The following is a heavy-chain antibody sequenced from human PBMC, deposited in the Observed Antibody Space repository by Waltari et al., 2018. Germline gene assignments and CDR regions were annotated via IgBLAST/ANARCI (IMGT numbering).Heavy chain of an antibody. J-gene: IGHJ5*02. CDR1: GGTFSSYA. CDR3: AREELGSAATFDP. D-gene: IGHD1-7*01. V-gene: IGHV1-69*10. CDR2: IIPILGIA. Sequence: QVQLVQSGAEVKKPGSSVKVSCKASGGTFSSYAISWVRQAPGQGLEWMGGIIPILGIANYEQKFQGRVTITADKSTSTAYMELSSLRSEDTAVYYCAREELGSAATFDPWGQGTLVTVSS.